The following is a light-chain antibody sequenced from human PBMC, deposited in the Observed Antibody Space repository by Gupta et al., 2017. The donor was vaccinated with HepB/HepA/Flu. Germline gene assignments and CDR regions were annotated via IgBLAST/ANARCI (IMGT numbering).Light chain of an antibody. V-gene: IGLV1-40*01. CDR1: SSNIGAGYD. Sequence: QSVLTPPPSVSGAPGQRVTISCTGSSSNIGAGYDVHWYQQLPGTAPKLLIYGNSNRPSGVPDRFSGTKSGTSASRAITGLQAEDEADYYCQSYDSSLSGPVVFGGGTKLTVL. CDR2: GNS. CDR3: QSYDSSLSGPVV. J-gene: IGLJ2*01.